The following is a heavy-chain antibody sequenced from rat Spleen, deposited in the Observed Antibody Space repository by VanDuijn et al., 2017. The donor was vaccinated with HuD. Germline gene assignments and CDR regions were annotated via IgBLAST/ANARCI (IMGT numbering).Heavy chain of an antibody. CDR2: ISTGGDNT. D-gene: IGHD2-7*01. CDR3: VRQGYLRDWYFDF. CDR1: GFTFSNYY. V-gene: IGHV5-25*01. J-gene: IGHJ1*01. Sequence: EVQLVESGGGLVQPGRSLKLSCAASGFTFSNYYMAWVRQAPTKGLEWVAYISTGGDNTYYRDSVQGRFTISRDNAKSTLYLQLDSLRSADTATYYCVRQGYLRDWYFDFWGPGTMVTVSS.